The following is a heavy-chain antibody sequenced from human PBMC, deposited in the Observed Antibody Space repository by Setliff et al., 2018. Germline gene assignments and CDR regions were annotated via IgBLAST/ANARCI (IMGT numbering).Heavy chain of an antibody. J-gene: IGHJ2*01. Sequence: PSETLSLTCSVSGASVNTYYWSWIGQSPGKGLEWIGYIYRAGATDYNPALKSRVTISADTSKNQVSLKLTSVTAADTALYYCARGINWYFDLWGRGTLVTVSS. CDR3: ARGINWYFDL. D-gene: IGHD3-16*01. CDR1: GASVNTYY. V-gene: IGHV4-59*08. CDR2: IYRAGAT.